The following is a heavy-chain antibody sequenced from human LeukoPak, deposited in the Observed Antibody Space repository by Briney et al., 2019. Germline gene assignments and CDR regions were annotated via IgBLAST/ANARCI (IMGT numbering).Heavy chain of an antibody. CDR1: GDSITSSNW. V-gene: IGHV4-4*02. D-gene: IGHD6-19*01. CDR2: IYHSGST. J-gene: IGHJ4*02. CDR3: ASPRVSGWFEEYYFDY. Sequence: PSGTLSLTCAVSGDSITSSNWWSWVRQPPGKGLEWIGEIYHSGSTNYNPSLKSRVTISVDKSKNQFSLKMSSVTAADTAVYYCASPRVSGWFEEYYFDYWGQGTLVTVSS.